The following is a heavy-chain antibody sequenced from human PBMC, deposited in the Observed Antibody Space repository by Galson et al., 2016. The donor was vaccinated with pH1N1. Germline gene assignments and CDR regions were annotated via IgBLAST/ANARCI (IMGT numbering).Heavy chain of an antibody. J-gene: IGHJ4*02. D-gene: IGHD6-13*01. CDR2: INQDGSKT. CDR3: ARASAAAGSL. Sequence: SLRLSCAASGFTISTYWMTWVRQAPGKGLEWVANINQDGSKTYFVDSVKGRFTIATDNDQNAQFLQMNSLRAEDTAVYYCARASAAAGSLWGQGTMVTVSS. V-gene: IGHV3-7*04. CDR1: GFTISTYW.